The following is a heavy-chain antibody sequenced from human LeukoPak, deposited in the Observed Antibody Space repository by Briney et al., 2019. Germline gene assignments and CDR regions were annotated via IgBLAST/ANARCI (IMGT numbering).Heavy chain of an antibody. Sequence: GGSLRLSSAASGFTFSSYWMSWVRQAPGKGLEWVANIKHDGSEKYYVDSVKGRFTISRDNAKNSLYLQMNSLRAEDTAVYYCARDMSVINAFDIWGQGTMVTVSS. D-gene: IGHD2-21*01. CDR1: GFTFSSYW. CDR3: ARDMSVINAFDI. J-gene: IGHJ3*02. V-gene: IGHV3-7*01. CDR2: IKHDGSEK.